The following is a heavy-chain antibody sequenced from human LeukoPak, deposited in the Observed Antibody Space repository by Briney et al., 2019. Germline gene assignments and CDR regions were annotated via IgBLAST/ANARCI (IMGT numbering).Heavy chain of an antibody. CDR1: GFTFSDYY. V-gene: IGHV3-11*05. D-gene: IGHD2-15*01. Sequence: GGSLRLSCAASGFTFSDYYMSWIRQAPGKGLEWVSYISSSSSYTNYADSVKGRFTISRDNAKNSLYLQMNSLRAEDTAVYYCARDCSGGSCYHYGMDVWGQGTTVTVSS. CDR2: ISSSSSYT. CDR3: ARDCSGGSCYHYGMDV. J-gene: IGHJ6*02.